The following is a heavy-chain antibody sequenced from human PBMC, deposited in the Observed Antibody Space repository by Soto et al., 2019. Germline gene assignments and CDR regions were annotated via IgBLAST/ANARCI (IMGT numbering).Heavy chain of an antibody. CDR3: AEGLLTGSHDYYYYGIDV. CDR1: GYTFTSYG. D-gene: IGHD3-9*01. V-gene: IGHV1-18*01. Sequence: ASVKVSCKASGYTFTSYGISGVRQAPARGLEWMGWISAYNGNTNYAQKLQGRVTMTTDTSKSTAYMELRSLRSDDTAVYYCAEGLLTGSHDYYYYGIDVWGQGTTVTVSS. CDR2: ISAYNGNT. J-gene: IGHJ6*02.